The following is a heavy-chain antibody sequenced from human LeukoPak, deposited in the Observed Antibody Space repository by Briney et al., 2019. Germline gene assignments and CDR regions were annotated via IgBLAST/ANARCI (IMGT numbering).Heavy chain of an antibody. J-gene: IGHJ6*02. D-gene: IGHD3-10*01. Sequence: GGSLRLSCAASGFTFSSYSMNWVRQAPGKGLEWVSSISGSTTYIYYADSVMGRFTISRDNAKNSLYLQMNGLRAEDTAVYYCARVSLGFGDVWGQGTTVTVSS. CDR1: GFTFSSYS. CDR2: ISGSTTYI. CDR3: ARVSLGFGDV. V-gene: IGHV3-21*01.